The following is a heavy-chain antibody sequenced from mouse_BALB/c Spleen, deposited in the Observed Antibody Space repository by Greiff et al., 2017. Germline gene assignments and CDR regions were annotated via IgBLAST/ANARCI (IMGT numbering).Heavy chain of an antibody. CDR1: GFTFSSYT. D-gene: IGHD2-10*02. CDR2: ISNGGGST. CDR3: ARLGEYNYFDY. J-gene: IGHJ2*01. V-gene: IGHV5-12-2*01. Sequence: DVMLVESGGGLVQPGGSLKLSCAASGFTFSSYTMSWVRQTPEKRLEWVAYISNGGGSTYYPDTVKGRFTISRDNAKNTLYLQMSSLKSEDTALYYCARLGEYNYFDYWGQGTTLTVSS.